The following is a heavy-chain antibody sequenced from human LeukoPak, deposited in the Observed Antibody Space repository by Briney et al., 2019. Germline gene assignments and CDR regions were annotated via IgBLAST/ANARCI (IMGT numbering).Heavy chain of an antibody. CDR3: ARRISGSYLDY. CDR2: ITSRSTT. J-gene: IGHJ4*02. D-gene: IGHD3-10*01. CDR1: GFPFSTYG. Sequence: GGSRRPSCAAPGFPFSTYGMTWVRKPPGKGLEWISYITSRSTTYYADSVRGRFTISRDNAKNSLYLEMNGLRDDDTAVYYCARRISGSYLDYWGKGTLVTVSS. V-gene: IGHV3-48*02.